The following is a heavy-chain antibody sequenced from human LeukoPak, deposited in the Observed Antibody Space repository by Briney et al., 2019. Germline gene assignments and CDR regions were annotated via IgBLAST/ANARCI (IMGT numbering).Heavy chain of an antibody. CDR2: IKSKTDGGTT. V-gene: IGHV3-15*01. J-gene: IGHJ4*02. CDR1: GFTFSNAW. Sequence: PGGSLRLSCAASGFTFSNAWMSWVRQAPGEGLEWVGRIKSKTDGGTTDYAAPVKGRFTISRDDSKNTMYLQMNSLKTEDTAVYYCTTVVRYYYGSGSYFVDYWGQGTLVTVSS. CDR3: TTVVRYYYGSGSYFVDY. D-gene: IGHD3-10*01.